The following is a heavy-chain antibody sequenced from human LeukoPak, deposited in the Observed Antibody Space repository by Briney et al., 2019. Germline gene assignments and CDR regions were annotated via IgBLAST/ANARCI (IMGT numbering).Heavy chain of an antibody. Sequence: KSSETLSLTCTVSSTSLTTCYWSWIRQPPGKGLEWIGYVTDAGFATYNPSLKSRVTLSVDTSTNQFSLKVHSVTVSDTAVYYCARDRAVGGRFFDLWGQGILVSVSS. J-gene: IGHJ4*02. V-gene: IGHV4-59*01. CDR3: ARDRAVGGRFFDL. CDR2: VTDAGFA. D-gene: IGHD6-19*01. CDR1: STSLTTCY.